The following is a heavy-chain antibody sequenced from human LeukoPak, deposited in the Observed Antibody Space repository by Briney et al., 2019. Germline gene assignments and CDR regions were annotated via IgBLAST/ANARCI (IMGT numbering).Heavy chain of an antibody. J-gene: IGHJ4*02. D-gene: IGHD6-19*01. CDR1: GGSISRYY. CDR3: ARGSSDSSGWYNFDY. Sequence: PSESLSLTCTASGGSISRYYGSWVRQPPGKGLEWMVYIYYSGSTNYNPSLKSRVTISVDTSKNQFSLKLSSVTAADTAVYYCARGSSDSSGWYNFDYWGQGTLVTVSS. V-gene: IGHV4-59*01. CDR2: IYYSGST.